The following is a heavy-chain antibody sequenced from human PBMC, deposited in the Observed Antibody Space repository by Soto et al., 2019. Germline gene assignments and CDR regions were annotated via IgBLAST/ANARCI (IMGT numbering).Heavy chain of an antibody. CDR3: ARVYAFNYVGYFDY. J-gene: IGHJ4*02. Sequence: QVQLQESGPGLVKPSQTLSLTCTVSGASISRGGYYWSWVRQHPGKGLEWIGFIFYTGSTSCNPTFRSRVTMSVDTSKSQFSRKLGSVTAADTAVYYCARVYAFNYVGYFDYWGQGTLVTVSS. D-gene: IGHD3-16*01. V-gene: IGHV4-31*03. CDR1: GASISRGGYY. CDR2: IFYTGST.